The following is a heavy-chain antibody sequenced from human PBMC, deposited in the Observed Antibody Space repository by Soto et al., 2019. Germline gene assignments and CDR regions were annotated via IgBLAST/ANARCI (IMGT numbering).Heavy chain of an antibody. V-gene: IGHV4-30-2*01. D-gene: IGHD3-10*01. Sequence: TLTLTCAVYGGSFSGYYWSWIRQPPGKGLEWIGYMFHSGSAYYNPSLKSRVTISVDRSKNQFSLKLTSLTAADTAVYYCARGKRGIRYYGSGTSAWLDPWGQGTLVTVSS. J-gene: IGHJ5*02. CDR1: GGSFSGYY. CDR3: ARGKRGIRYYGSGTSAWLDP. CDR2: MFHSGSA.